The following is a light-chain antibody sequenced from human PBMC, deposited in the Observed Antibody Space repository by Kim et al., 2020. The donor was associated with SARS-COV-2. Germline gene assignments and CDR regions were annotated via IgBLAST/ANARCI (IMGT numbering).Light chain of an antibody. CDR2: DAA. V-gene: IGKV3-11*01. CDR3: QQRGSWPPALT. Sequence: PGETATPSCRASHNVRISLAWYQPTPGQAPRLLIDDAAMSAAGIPDRFSGSGSVTDFTLTIGSLAPDDFAIYYGQQRGSWPPALTFGGGTKVDIK. CDR1: HNVRIS. J-gene: IGKJ4*01.